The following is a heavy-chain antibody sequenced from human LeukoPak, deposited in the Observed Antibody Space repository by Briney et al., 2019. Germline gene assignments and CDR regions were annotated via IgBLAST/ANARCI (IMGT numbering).Heavy chain of an antibody. D-gene: IGHD2-2*01. J-gene: IGHJ4*02. V-gene: IGHV3-48*01. Sequence: GGSLRLSCAASGFTFSIYSMNWVRQAPGKGLEWVSKISSDSSSIYYADSVKGRFTISRDNAKNSLYLQMNNLRAEDTAVHYCARERGYCTDTSCYGFDYWGQGILVTVSS. CDR2: ISSDSSSI. CDR1: GFTFSIYS. CDR3: ARERGYCTDTSCYGFDY.